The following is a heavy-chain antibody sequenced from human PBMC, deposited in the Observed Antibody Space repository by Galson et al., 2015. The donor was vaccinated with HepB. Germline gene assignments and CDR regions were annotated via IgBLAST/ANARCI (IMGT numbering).Heavy chain of an antibody. D-gene: IGHD3-10*01. CDR1: GGSISTSTSY. V-gene: IGHV4-39*07. CDR3: ARDIGSYYYGSGRSDY. CDR2: IYYSGST. Sequence: SETLSLTCTVSGGSISTSTSYWGWIRQPPGKGLEWMGSIYYSGSTYYNPSLKSRVTISVDTSKNQFSLKLSSVTAADTAVYYCARDIGSYYYGSGRSDYWGQGTLVTVSS. J-gene: IGHJ4*02.